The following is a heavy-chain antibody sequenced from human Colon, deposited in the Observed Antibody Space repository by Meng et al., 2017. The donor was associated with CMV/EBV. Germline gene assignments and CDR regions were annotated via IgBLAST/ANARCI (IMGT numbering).Heavy chain of an antibody. J-gene: IGHJ6*02. Sequence: SETLSLTCTVSGGSISTYFWTWIRQSPGKGLDWIGYIYYDGNTNYNPSLKSRVTISLDTSKNQFSLKLNSVTAADTAVYYCARMGSGYDYDYYYGVDVWGQGILVTVSS. CDR1: GGSISTYF. D-gene: IGHD5-12*01. CDR2: IYYDGNT. V-gene: IGHV4-59*01. CDR3: ARMGSGYDYDYYYGVDV.